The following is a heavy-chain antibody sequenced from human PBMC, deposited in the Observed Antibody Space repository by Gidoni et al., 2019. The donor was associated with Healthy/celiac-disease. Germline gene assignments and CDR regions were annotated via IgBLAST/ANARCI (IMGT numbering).Heavy chain of an antibody. V-gene: IGHV3-21*01. CDR2: ISSSSIYI. D-gene: IGHD6-6*01. CDR3: ARDHYSSSSYYYYYYGMDV. Sequence: EVQLVESGGGLVKPGGSLRLSCAASGFTFSTYSMNWVRQAQGKGLDWVSSISSSSIYIYYADSVKGRFTISRDNAKNSLYLQMNSLRAEDTAVYYCARDHYSSSSYYYYYYGMDVWGQGTTVTVSS. CDR1: GFTFSTYS. J-gene: IGHJ6*02.